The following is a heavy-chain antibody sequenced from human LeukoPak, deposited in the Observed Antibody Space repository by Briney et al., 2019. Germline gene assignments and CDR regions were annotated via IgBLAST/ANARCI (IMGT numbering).Heavy chain of an antibody. CDR3: ERQRDSCYICGAFDI. CDR2: IYPGDSDT. V-gene: IGHV5-51*01. CDR1: GYSFTSYW. D-gene: IGHD2-2*02. Sequence: GESLKISCKGSGYSFTSYWIGWVRQMPGKGLEWMGIIYPGDSDTRYSPSFQGQVTISADKSINTPYLQWSSLKASDTAMYYCERQRDSCYICGAFDIWGQGTMVTVSS. J-gene: IGHJ3*02.